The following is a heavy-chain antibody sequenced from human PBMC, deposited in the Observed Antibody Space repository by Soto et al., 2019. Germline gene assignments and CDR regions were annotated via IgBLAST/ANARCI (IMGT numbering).Heavy chain of an antibody. J-gene: IGHJ4*02. CDR1: GYTFTTYG. Sequence: QVQLVQSGAEEKKPGASVKVSCKASGYTFTTYGMHWVRQAPGQRLEWMGWINTDNDNTKYSQEFQGRVTITRDTSASTVYMDLSSLRSADTAVYYCARDTPGGFFDYWGQGTLVTVSA. CDR2: INTDNDNT. V-gene: IGHV1-3*05. CDR3: ARDTPGGFFDY.